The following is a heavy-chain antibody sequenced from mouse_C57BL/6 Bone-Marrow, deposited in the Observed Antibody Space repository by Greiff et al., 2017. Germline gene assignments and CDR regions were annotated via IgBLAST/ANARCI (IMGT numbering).Heavy chain of an antibody. CDR3: ARGVVKDAMYY. J-gene: IGHJ4*01. Sequence: EVQLVESGGGLVQPGESLKLSCESNEYEFPSYDMYWVRKTPEKRLELVAAINSDGGSTYYPDTMERLFIISRDNHKKTLYLQVSSLRSEESSLYYCARGVVKDAMYYWGRGTSVTVAS. V-gene: IGHV5-2*01. CDR2: INSDGGST. CDR1: EYEFPSYD. D-gene: IGHD1-1*02.